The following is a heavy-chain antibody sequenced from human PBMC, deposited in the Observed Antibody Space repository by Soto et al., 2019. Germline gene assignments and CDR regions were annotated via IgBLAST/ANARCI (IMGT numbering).Heavy chain of an antibody. CDR2: ISSSGSTI. CDR1: GFTFSDYY. V-gene: IGHV3-11*01. Sequence: PGGSLRLSCEASGFTFSDYYMSWIRQAPGKGLEWVSYISSSGSTIYYADSVKGRFTISRDNAKDSLHLQMNSLRAEDTAVYYCARDYSSSRYYGMDVWGQGTTVTVSS. J-gene: IGHJ6*02. D-gene: IGHD6-6*01. CDR3: ARDYSSSRYYGMDV.